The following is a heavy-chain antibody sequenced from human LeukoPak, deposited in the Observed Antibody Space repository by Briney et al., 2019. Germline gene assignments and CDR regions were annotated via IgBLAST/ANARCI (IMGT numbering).Heavy chain of an antibody. CDR2: ISSSSSYI. J-gene: IGHJ4*02. V-gene: IGHV3-21*01. D-gene: IGHD3-22*01. Sequence: GGSLRLSCAASGFTIRSYSMNWVRQAPGKGLEWVSSISSSSSYIYYADSVKGRFTISRDNAKNSLYLQMNSLRAEDTAVYYCAREGLRNYYDSSGYYLSWGQGTLVTVSS. CDR3: AREGLRNYYDSSGYYLS. CDR1: GFTIRSYS.